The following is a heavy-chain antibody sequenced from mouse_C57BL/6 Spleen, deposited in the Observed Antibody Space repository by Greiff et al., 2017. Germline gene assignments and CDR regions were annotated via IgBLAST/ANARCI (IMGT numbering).Heavy chain of an antibody. J-gene: IGHJ2*01. CDR3: AKDGGYFDY. V-gene: IGHV1-4*01. Sequence: QVQLKQSGAELARPGASVKMSCKASGYTFTSYTMHWVKQRPGQGLEWIGYINPSSGYTKYNQKFKDKATLTADKSSSTAYMQLSSLTSEDSAVYYCAKDGGYFDYWGQGTTLTVSS. CDR2: INPSSGYT. CDR1: GYTFTSYT.